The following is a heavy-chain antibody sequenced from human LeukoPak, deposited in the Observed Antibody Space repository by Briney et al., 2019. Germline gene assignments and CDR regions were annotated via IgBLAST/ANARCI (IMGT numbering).Heavy chain of an antibody. J-gene: IGHJ4*02. Sequence: SETLSLTCAVYGGSFSGYYWSWIRQPPGKGLEWIGEINHSGSTNYNPSLKSRVTISVDTSKNQFSLKLSSVTAADTAVYYCARVDGSARELEYWGQGTLVTVSS. V-gene: IGHV4-34*01. D-gene: IGHD3-3*01. CDR2: INHSGST. CDR1: GGSFSGYY. CDR3: ARVDGSARELEY.